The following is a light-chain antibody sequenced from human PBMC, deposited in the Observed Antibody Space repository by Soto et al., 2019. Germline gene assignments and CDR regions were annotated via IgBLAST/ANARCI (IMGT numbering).Light chain of an antibody. V-gene: IGKV3-20*01. CDR1: QSVSNDF. Sequence: EIVLTQSPGTLSLSPGESATLSCRPSQSVSNDFLAWYQQKPGQAPRLLIYGASTRATDVPDRFSGSGSGADFTLTISRLEPQDFAVYYCQQYGSSPPRTFGQGTKVDTK. CDR2: GAS. J-gene: IGKJ1*01. CDR3: QQYGSSPPRT.